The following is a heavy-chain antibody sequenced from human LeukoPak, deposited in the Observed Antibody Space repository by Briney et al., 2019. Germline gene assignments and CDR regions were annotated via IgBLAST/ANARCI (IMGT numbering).Heavy chain of an antibody. CDR2: ISANGVAT. CDR1: GFTFSRSA. V-gene: IGHV3-23*01. CDR3: VKDAYYLDSSTYLIPFDF. J-gene: IGHJ4*02. Sequence: GGSLRLSCGASGFTFSRSAMNWVRQAPGKGLEWVAAISANGVATYYADSAKGRFNISRDNTNNTLFLQMNSLRTEDTAIYYCVKDAYYLDSSTYLIPFDFWGQGTLVTVSS. D-gene: IGHD3-22*01.